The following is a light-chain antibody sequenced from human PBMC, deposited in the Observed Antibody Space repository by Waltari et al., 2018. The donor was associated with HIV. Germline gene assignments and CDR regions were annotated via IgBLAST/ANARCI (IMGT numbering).Light chain of an antibody. CDR1: QSVSNY. CDR2: DAF. V-gene: IGKV3-11*01. CDR3: QQRTSWPLT. Sequence: SPATLSLSPGETGTLSCRASQSVSNYLAWYQQKPGQAPRLLIYDAFNRAAGIPARFMGSGYGTDFSLTISSLEPEDFAVYYCQQRTSWPLTFGGGTKVEIK. J-gene: IGKJ4*01.